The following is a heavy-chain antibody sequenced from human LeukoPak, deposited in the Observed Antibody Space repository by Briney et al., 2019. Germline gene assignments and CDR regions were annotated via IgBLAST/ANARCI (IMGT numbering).Heavy chain of an antibody. D-gene: IGHD2-15*01. J-gene: IGHJ6*04. V-gene: IGHV4-34*01. Sequence: SETLSLTCAVYGGSFSGYYWSWIRRPPGKGLEWIGEINHSGSTNYNPSLKSRVTISVDTSKNQFSLKLSSVTAADTAVYYCARTPHIVVVVAATPYYYGMDVWGKGTTVTVSS. CDR2: INHSGST. CDR1: GGSFSGYY. CDR3: ARTPHIVVVVAATPYYYGMDV.